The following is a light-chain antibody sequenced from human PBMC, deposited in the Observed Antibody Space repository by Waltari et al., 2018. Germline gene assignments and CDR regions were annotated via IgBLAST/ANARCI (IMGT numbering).Light chain of an antibody. CDR2: SAN. J-gene: IGLJ2*01. CDR3: AAWDDSLNGIV. Sequence: QSVLTQPPSASGPPGRRVAIPCSGSFSNIERNTVNWYQQLPGTAPKLLIYSANQRPSGVPDRFSGSNSGTSASLAISGLQSEDEADYYCAAWDDSLNGIVFGGGTKLTVL. V-gene: IGLV1-44*01. CDR1: FSNIERNT.